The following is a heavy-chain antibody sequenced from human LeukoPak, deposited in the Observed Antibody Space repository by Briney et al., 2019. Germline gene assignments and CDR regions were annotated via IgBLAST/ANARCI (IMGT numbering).Heavy chain of an antibody. V-gene: IGHV3-53*05. Sequence: PGGSLRLSCAASGFTVSSNYMSWVRQAPGKGLEWVSVIYSGGSTYYADPVKGRFTISRDDSKNTQYLQMNSLRGEDTAVYFCAKGGVATVDYLDYWGQGTLVTVSS. J-gene: IGHJ4*02. D-gene: IGHD5-12*01. CDR2: IYSGGST. CDR3: AKGGVATVDYLDY. CDR1: GFTVSSNY.